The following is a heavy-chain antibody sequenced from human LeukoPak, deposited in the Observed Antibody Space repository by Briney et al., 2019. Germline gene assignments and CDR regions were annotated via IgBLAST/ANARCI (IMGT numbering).Heavy chain of an antibody. CDR3: ARSAHYYYDSASYGVAFDV. CDR1: GFTFGSFG. CDR2: IWYDGSNK. V-gene: IGHV3-33*01. Sequence: PGGSLRLSCAASGFTFGSFGMHWVRQAPGKGLEWVAVIWYDGSNKYYADSVKGRFTTSRDNSKNTLYLQMNSLRVEDTAVYYCARSAHYYYDSASYGVAFDVWGQGTLVTVSS. D-gene: IGHD3-22*01. J-gene: IGHJ3*01.